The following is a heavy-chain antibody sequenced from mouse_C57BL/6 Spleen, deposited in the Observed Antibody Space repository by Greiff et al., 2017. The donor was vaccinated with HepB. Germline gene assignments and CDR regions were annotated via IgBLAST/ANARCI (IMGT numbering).Heavy chain of an antibody. J-gene: IGHJ2*01. V-gene: IGHV1-80*01. Sequence: QVQLQQSGAELVKPGASVKISCKASGYAFSSYWMNWVKQRPGKGLEWIGQIYPGDGDTNYNGKFKGKATLTADKSSSTAYMQLSSLTSEDSAVYFCARSLYDYGSSYDYFDYWGQGTTLTVSS. CDR1: GYAFSSYW. D-gene: IGHD1-1*01. CDR2: IYPGDGDT. CDR3: ARSLYDYGSSYDYFDY.